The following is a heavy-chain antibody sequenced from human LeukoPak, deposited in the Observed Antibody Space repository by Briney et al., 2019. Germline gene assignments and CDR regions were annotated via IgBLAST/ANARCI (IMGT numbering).Heavy chain of an antibody. CDR3: ARRSKYQLLAFDI. CDR2: IYYSGTT. Sequence: PSETLSLTCTVSGGSISSSSYYWDWIRQPPGKGLEWIGRIYYSGTTYYNPSLKSRVTISVDTSKNQFSLNLSSVTAADTAVYYCARRSKYQLLAFDIWGQGTTVTVSS. D-gene: IGHD2-2*01. J-gene: IGHJ3*02. CDR1: GGSISSSSYY. V-gene: IGHV4-39*01.